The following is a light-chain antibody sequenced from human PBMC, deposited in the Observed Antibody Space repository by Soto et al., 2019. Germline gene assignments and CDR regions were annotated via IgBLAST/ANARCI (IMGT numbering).Light chain of an antibody. J-gene: IGKJ1*01. CDR2: DAS. CDR3: QQYNSYPWT. Sequence: DIQMTQSPSTLSASVGDRVTITCRASQSISSWLAWYQQKPGKAPKPLIYDASSLESGVPSRFSGSGSGTEFTLTIRILQPDDFSTYYCQQYNSYPWTFGQGTKVEIK. CDR1: QSISSW. V-gene: IGKV1-5*01.